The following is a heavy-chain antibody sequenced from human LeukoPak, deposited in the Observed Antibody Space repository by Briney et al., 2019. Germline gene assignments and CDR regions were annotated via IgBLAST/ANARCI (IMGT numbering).Heavy chain of an antibody. CDR1: GYTFTSYG. CDR3: ANHFTYDSSGLSWFDP. CDR2: ISAYNGNT. J-gene: IGHJ5*02. D-gene: IGHD3-22*01. Sequence: ASVKVSCKASGYTFTSYGISWVRQAPGQGLEWMGWISAYNGNTNYAQKLQGRVTMTTDTSTSTAYMELRSLRSDDTAVYYCANHFTYDSSGLSWFDPWGQGTLVTVSS. V-gene: IGHV1-18*01.